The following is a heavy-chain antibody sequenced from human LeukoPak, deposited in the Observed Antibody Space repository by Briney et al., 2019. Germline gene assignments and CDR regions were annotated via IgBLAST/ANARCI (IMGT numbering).Heavy chain of an antibody. V-gene: IGHV4-34*01. Sequence: SETLSLTCTVSGGSISSYYWSWIRQPPGKGLEWIGEINHSGSTNYNPSLKSRVTISVDTSENQFSLKLSSVTAADTAVYYCARRYYDILKDLFDYWGQGTLVTVSS. J-gene: IGHJ4*02. CDR3: ARRYYDILKDLFDY. CDR1: GGSISSYY. CDR2: INHSGST. D-gene: IGHD3-9*01.